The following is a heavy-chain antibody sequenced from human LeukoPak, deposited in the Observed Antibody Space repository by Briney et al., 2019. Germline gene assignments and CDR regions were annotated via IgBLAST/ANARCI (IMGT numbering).Heavy chain of an antibody. D-gene: IGHD5-18*01. V-gene: IGHV4-39*07. CDR3: ARGRIHLYYYYGMDV. Sequence: SETLSLTCTVSGGSISSSSYYWSWIRQPPRKGLEWIGEINHSGSTNYNPSLKSRATISVDTSKNQFSLKLSSVTAADTAVYYCARGRIHLYYYYGMDVWGQGTTVTVSS. CDR2: INHSGST. CDR1: GGSISSSSYY. J-gene: IGHJ6*02.